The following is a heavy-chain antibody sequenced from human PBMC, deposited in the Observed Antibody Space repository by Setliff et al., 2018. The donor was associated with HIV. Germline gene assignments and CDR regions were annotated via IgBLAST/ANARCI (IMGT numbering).Heavy chain of an antibody. Sequence: GGSLRLSCAASGFTFSSYAMHWVRQDPGKGLGWVAVISYDGSNKYYADSVKGRLTISRDNSKTTLYLQMNSLRAEDTAVYCCARSKGHLYYDDDTGYVLRAFDIWGQGTMVTVSS. CDR1: GFTFSSYA. J-gene: IGHJ3*02. CDR3: ARSKGHLYYDDDTGYVLRAFDI. D-gene: IGHD3-22*01. CDR2: ISYDGSNK. V-gene: IGHV3-30*04.